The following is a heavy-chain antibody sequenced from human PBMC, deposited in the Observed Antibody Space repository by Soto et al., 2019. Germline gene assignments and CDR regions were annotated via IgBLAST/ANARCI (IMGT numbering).Heavy chain of an antibody. CDR3: ASVVRKYASDMDV. CDR1: GLMFSDHH. D-gene: IGHD2-15*01. J-gene: IGHJ6*02. V-gene: IGHV3-72*01. Sequence: EVQLVESGGGLVQPGGSLRLSCAASGLMFSDHHIDWVRQAPGKGLEWVGRTRNKANSYTTEYAASVKGRFTISRADSKNSLYLQMNSVKTEETAVYFCASVVRKYASDMDVWGQGTTVTVSS. CDR2: TRNKANSYTT.